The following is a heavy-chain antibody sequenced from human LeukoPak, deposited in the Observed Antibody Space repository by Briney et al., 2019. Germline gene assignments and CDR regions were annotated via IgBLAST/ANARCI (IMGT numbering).Heavy chain of an antibody. CDR2: IKQDGSEK. CDR1: GFTFSSYW. J-gene: IGHJ6*03. Sequence: GGSLRLSCAASGFTFSSYWMSWVRQAPGKGLEWVANIKQDGSEKYYVDSVKGRFTISRDNAKNSLYLQMNSLRAEDTAVYYCARVSAAAGNYYYYYYTDVWGKGTTVTVSS. CDR3: ARVSAAAGNYYYYYYTDV. V-gene: IGHV3-7*01. D-gene: IGHD6-13*01.